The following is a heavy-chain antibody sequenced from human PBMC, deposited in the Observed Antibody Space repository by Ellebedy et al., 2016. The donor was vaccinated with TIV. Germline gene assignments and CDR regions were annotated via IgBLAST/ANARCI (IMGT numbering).Heavy chain of an antibody. J-gene: IGHJ4*02. CDR1: GFTFSTYW. CDR3: ARGYYQGNSGYRHFDQ. V-gene: IGHV3-7*01. CDR2: IKQDGSEK. D-gene: IGHD3-22*01. Sequence: GGSLRLSCAASGFTFSTYWMNWVRQAPGKGLEWVANIKQDGSEKYYVDSVKGRFTISRDNAKNTLYLQMNSLRAEDTAVYYCARGYYQGNSGYRHFDQWGQGTLVTVSS.